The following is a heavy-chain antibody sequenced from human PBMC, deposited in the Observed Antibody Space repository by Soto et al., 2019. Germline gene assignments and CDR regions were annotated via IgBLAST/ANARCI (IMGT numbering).Heavy chain of an antibody. CDR1: GFTFSSYG. J-gene: IGHJ6*02. CDR3: AKGIEMATIQWQGPRYYYYGMDV. D-gene: IGHD5-12*01. CDR2: ISYDGSNK. V-gene: IGHV3-30*18. Sequence: GGSLRLSCAASGFTFSSYGMHWVRQAPGKGLEWVAVISYDGSNKYYADSVKGRFTISRDNSKNTLYLQMNSLRAEDTAVYYCAKGIEMATIQWQGPRYYYYGMDVWGQGTTVTVSS.